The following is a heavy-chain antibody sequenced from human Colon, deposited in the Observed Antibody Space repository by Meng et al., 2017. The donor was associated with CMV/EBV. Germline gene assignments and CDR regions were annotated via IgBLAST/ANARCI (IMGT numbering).Heavy chain of an antibody. CDR2: IKPSTGDT. V-gene: IGHV1-2*06. Sequence: SVNLSCKASGDTFTGYWMHWVRQAPGQGLEWMGRIKPSTGDTNYAQNFQGRVTVTRDTSISTVYMEVNSLTSDDTAVYYCTREGFDYWGQGALVTVSS. CDR1: GDTFTGYW. CDR3: TREGFDY. J-gene: IGHJ4*02.